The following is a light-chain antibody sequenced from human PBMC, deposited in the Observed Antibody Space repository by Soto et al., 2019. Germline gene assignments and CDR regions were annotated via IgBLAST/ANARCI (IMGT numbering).Light chain of an antibody. CDR3: SLYTSENAYV. CDR1: STDFVSYNR. Sequence: QSALTQPPSVSGSPGQSVTISCTGTSTDFVSYNRVSWYQQPPGTAPKPMIYEVSKRPSGVPDRFSGSKSGNTASLTISGIQAADEADYYCSLYTSENAYVVGTGTNVTVL. CDR2: EVS. J-gene: IGLJ1*01. V-gene: IGLV2-18*01.